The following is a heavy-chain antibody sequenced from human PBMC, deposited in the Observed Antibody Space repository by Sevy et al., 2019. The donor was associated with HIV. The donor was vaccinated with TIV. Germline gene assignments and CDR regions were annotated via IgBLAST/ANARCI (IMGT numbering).Heavy chain of an antibody. CDR3: ARYMGSGTSFDY. CDR1: GGSITNYY. Sequence: SETLSLTCTVSGGSITNYYWGWIRQPPGMRLEWIGYIHSSGNTNSNPSLKSRVTISVDTSKNQFSLNLNSVTAADTAVYYCARYMGSGTSFDYWVQGTLVTVSS. J-gene: IGHJ4*02. V-gene: IGHV4-59*13. CDR2: IHSSGNT. D-gene: IGHD6-13*01.